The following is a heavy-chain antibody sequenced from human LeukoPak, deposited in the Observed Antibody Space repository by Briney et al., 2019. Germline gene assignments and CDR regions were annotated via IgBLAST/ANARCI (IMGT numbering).Heavy chain of an antibody. V-gene: IGHV3-23*01. D-gene: IGHD1-26*01. Sequence: GGSLRLSCAASGLTFSNYGLNWVRQAPGRGLEWGSGISGSGARRDYADSVKGRFTISRDNAKNTLYLQMNSLRAEDTAVYYCAKGSREWEVLDAFDIWGQGTMVTVSS. CDR2: ISGSGARR. J-gene: IGHJ3*02. CDR3: AKGSREWEVLDAFDI. CDR1: GLTFSNYG.